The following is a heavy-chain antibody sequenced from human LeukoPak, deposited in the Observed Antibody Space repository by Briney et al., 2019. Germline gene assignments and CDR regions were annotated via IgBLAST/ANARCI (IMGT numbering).Heavy chain of an antibody. CDR3: ARDLQLRFLGYYYGMDV. CDR2: ISSSSSTI. J-gene: IGHJ6*02. Sequence: GGSLRLSCAASGFTFSSYSMNWVRRARGKGLEGVSYISSSSSTIYYADSVKALFTISRDNAKNSLYLPMNSLRDEATAVYYCARDLQLRFLGYYYGMDVWGQGTSLTVSS. V-gene: IGHV3-48*02. D-gene: IGHD3-3*01. CDR1: GFTFSSYS.